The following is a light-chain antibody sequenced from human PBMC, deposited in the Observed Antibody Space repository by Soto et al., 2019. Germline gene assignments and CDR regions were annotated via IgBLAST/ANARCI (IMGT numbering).Light chain of an antibody. V-gene: IGKV3-20*01. J-gene: IGKJ1*01. CDR1: QSVSSN. Sequence: EIVMTQSPATLSVSPGERVSLSCRASQSVSSNLAWYQQKPGQAPRLLIFGASRRATGIPDRFSGSGSGTDFTLTITRLESEDFAVYYCQQYSRTPRTFGQGTKVDIK. CDR2: GAS. CDR3: QQYSRTPRT.